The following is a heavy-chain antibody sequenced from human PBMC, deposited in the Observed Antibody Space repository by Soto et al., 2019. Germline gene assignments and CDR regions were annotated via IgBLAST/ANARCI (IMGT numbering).Heavy chain of an antibody. CDR1: GFTFSSYS. CDR2: ISSSSSYI. Sequence: PGGSLRLSCAASGFTFSSYSMNWFRQAPGKGLEWVSSISSSSSYIYYADSVKGRFTISRDNAKNSLYLQMNSLRAEDTAVYYCAMTCHWRDCYPIFDYWGQGTRVTVFS. D-gene: IGHD2-21*02. V-gene: IGHV3-21*01. CDR3: AMTCHWRDCYPIFDY. J-gene: IGHJ4*02.